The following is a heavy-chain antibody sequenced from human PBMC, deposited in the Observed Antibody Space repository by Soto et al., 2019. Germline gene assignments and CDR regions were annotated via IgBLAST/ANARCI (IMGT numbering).Heavy chain of an antibody. Sequence: GASVKVSCKSSGYTFTIYDINWVRQATGQGLEWMGWMNPNSGNTGYAQKFQGRVTMTRNTSISTAYMELSSLRSEDTAVYYCARVGVWDKYYFDYWGQGTLVTVSS. V-gene: IGHV1-8*01. J-gene: IGHJ4*02. CDR2: MNPNSGNT. D-gene: IGHD6-13*01. CDR3: ARVGVWDKYYFDY. CDR1: GYTFTIYD.